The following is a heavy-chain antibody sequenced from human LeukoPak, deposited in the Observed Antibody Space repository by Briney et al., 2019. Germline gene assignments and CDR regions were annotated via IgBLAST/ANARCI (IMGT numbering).Heavy chain of an antibody. V-gene: IGHV3-30*02. D-gene: IGHD3-9*01. J-gene: IGHJ4*02. CDR3: AKPHGILTGYEVDY. Sequence: GGSLRLSCAASGFTFSSYGMHWVRQAPGKGLEWVAFIRYDGSNKYYADSVKGRFTISRDNSKNTLCLQMNSLRAEDTAVYYCAKPHGILTGYEVDYWGQGTLVTVSS. CDR1: GFTFSSYG. CDR2: IRYDGSNK.